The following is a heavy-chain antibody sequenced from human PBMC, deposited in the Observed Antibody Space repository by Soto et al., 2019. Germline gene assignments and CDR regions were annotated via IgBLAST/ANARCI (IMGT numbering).Heavy chain of an antibody. D-gene: IGHD3-3*01. CDR1: GEALGSGQSY. CDR2: TFVTGAT. Sequence: QVQLQESGPGLVKSSETLSLICFVSGEALGSGQSYWNWIRQAPGKGLEWIGHTFVTGATKYRASLKSRVTMSVDTSKSQISLTLTSVTAADSATYFCARGRSDSAGGSFGRRMDVWGQGTTVTVSS. CDR3: ARGRSDSAGGSFGRRMDV. V-gene: IGHV4-61*01. J-gene: IGHJ6*02.